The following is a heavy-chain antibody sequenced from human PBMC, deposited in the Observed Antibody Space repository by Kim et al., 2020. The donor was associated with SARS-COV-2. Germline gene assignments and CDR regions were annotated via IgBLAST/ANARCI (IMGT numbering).Heavy chain of an antibody. Sequence: KGRFTISRDKSKNTLYLQMNSLRAEDTAVYYCAKDHDRRPPALSSLMDVWGKGTTVTVSS. V-gene: IGHV3-23*01. J-gene: IGHJ6*03. D-gene: IGHD2-15*01. CDR3: AKDHDRRPPALSSLMDV.